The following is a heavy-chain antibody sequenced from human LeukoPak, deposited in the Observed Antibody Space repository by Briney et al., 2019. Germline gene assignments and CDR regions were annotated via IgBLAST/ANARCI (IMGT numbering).Heavy chain of an antibody. CDR1: GFPFSSYG. V-gene: IGHV3-48*01. CDR2: INSGGSNT. CDR3: ARLGSGWSFDF. Sequence: GGSLRLSCAASGFPFSSYGMNWVRQAPGKGLEWVSYINSGGSNTFYADSVKGRFTISRDNSKNTVSLQLNSLRAEDTAVYYCARLGSGWSFDFWGQGTLVAVSS. J-gene: IGHJ4*02. D-gene: IGHD6-19*01.